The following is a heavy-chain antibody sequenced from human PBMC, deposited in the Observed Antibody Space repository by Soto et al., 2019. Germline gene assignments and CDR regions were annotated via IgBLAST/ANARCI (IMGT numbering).Heavy chain of an antibody. D-gene: IGHD3-10*01. CDR2: IYYSGST. Sequence: QVQLQESGPGLVKPSETLSLTCTVSGGSISSYYWSWIRQPPGKGLEWIGYIYYSGSTNYNPSLKSRVTISVATSKTLFSLKLSSVTAADTAVYYCARHNHYYGSGSGIDYWGQGTLVTVSS. V-gene: IGHV4-59*08. J-gene: IGHJ4*02. CDR3: ARHNHYYGSGSGIDY. CDR1: GGSISSYY.